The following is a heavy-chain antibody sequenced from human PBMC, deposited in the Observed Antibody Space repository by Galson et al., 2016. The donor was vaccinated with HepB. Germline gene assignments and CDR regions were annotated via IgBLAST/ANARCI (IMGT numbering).Heavy chain of an antibody. J-gene: IGHJ5*02. CDR1: GFRFSNYW. CDR2: INQDANEK. D-gene: IGHD3-10*01. Sequence: SLRLSCAASGFRFSNYWMTRVRQAPGKGLEWVANINQDANEKYYLDSVKGRFTISRDNAKNSLSLQMNSLRAEDKAVYFCARDPFGENWFDLWGQGTLVSVSS. CDR3: ARDPFGENWFDL. V-gene: IGHV3-7*03.